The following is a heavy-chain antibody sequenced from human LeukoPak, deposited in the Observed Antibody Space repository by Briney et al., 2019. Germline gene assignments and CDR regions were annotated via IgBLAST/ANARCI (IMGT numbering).Heavy chain of an antibody. CDR2: INPNSGGT. CDR1: GYTFTGYY. D-gene: IGHD3-10*01. CDR3: ARVRVEDWFDP. J-gene: IGHJ5*02. V-gene: IGHV1-2*02. Sequence: ASVKVSCKASGYTFTGYYMHWVRQAPGQGREWMGWINPNSGGTNYAQKFQGRVTMTRDTPISTAYMELSRLRSDDTAVYYCARVRVEDWFDPWGQGTLVTVSS.